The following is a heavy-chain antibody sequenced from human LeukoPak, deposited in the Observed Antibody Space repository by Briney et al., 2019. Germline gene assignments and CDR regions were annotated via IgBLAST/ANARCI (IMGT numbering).Heavy chain of an antibody. D-gene: IGHD3-22*01. V-gene: IGHV3-74*01. J-gene: IGHJ4*02. CDR3: ARATYYYDSSGYPFDY. CDR1: GFTFSRYW. Sequence: GGSLRLSCAASGFTFSRYWMHWVRQAPGKGLVWVSRINSDGSSTSYADSVKGRFTISRDNAKNTLYLQMNSLRAEDTAVYYCARATYYYDSSGYPFDYWGQGTLVTVSS. CDR2: INSDGSST.